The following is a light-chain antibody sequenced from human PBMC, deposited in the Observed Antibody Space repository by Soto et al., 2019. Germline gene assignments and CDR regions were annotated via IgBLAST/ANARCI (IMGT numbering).Light chain of an antibody. CDR3: QQYYSYPRT. V-gene: IGKV1-8*01. CDR1: QGISIY. CDR2: AAS. J-gene: IGKJ1*01. Sequence: IRMTQSPSSLSASTGDSATITCRASQGISIYLAVYQQKPVKAPKLLIYAASTLQGGVPSRFSGSGSGTDFTLTISCLQSEDFATYYCQQYYSYPRTFGQGTKVDIK.